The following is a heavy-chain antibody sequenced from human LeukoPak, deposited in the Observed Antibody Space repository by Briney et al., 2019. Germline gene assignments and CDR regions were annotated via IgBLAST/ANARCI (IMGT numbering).Heavy chain of an antibody. CDR3: ARARALINAFDY. CDR1: GFTFSSYA. CDR2: ISYDGSNK. V-gene: IGHV3-30*04. Sequence: PGGSLRLSCAASGFTFSSYAMLWVRQAPGKGLEWVAVISYDGSNKYYADSVKGRFTISRDNSKNTLYLQMNSLRAEDTAVYYCARARALINAFDYWGQGTLVTVSS. J-gene: IGHJ4*02. D-gene: IGHD3-22*01.